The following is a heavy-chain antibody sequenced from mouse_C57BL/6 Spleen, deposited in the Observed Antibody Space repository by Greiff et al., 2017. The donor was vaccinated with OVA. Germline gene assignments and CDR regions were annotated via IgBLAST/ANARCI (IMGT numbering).Heavy chain of an antibody. J-gene: IGHJ4*01. CDR3: ARDVAGLPLMDY. V-gene: IGHV3-6*01. CDR1: GYSITSGYY. D-gene: IGHD5-5*01. CDR2: ISYDGSN. Sequence: DVQLQESGPGLVKPSQSLSLTCSVTGYSITSGYYWNWIRQFPGNKLEWMGYISYDGSNNYNPSLKNRISITRDTSKNQFFLKLNSVTTEDTATYYCARDVAGLPLMDYWGQGTSVTVSS.